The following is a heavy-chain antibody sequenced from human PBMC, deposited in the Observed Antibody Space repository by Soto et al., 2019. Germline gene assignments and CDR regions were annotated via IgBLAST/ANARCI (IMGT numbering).Heavy chain of an antibody. CDR1: GFTFSSYD. J-gene: IGHJ6*02. CDR3: ARDQWLDGYYYCMDV. CDR2: IGTAGDT. Sequence: EVQLVESGGGLVQPGGSLRLSCAASGFTFSSYDMHWVRQATGKGLEWVSAIGTAGDTYYPGSVKGRFTISRENAKNSLYRQMNSLRAEDTAVYYCARDQWLDGYYYCMDVWGQGTTVTVSS. V-gene: IGHV3-13*01. D-gene: IGHD6-19*01.